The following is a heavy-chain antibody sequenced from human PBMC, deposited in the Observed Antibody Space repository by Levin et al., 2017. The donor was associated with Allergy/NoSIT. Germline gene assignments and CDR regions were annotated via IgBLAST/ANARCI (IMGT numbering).Heavy chain of an antibody. V-gene: IGHV1-58*01. CDR2: IIVANGKT. CDR1: GFTFSRSA. Sequence: SVKVSCKASGFTFSRSAVQWVRQARGQPLEWIGWIIVANGKTNYAQRFQDRVTITMDMSTSSAYMDLSSLTSEDTAVYYCAAEIYKDGLCCHFEHWAQGTLVIVS. D-gene: IGHD3-10*01. J-gene: IGHJ4*02. CDR3: AAEIYKDGLCCHFEH.